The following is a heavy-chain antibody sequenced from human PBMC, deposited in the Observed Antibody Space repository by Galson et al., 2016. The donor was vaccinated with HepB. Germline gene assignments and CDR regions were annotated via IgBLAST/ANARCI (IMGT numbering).Heavy chain of an antibody. V-gene: IGHV1-2*02. CDR2: INPSSGVT. D-gene: IGHD6-13*01. CDR1: GYTFTGYS. CDR3: AREGHSSSHFDL. Sequence: SGYTFTGYSVHWVRQAPGQGLDWVGWINPSSGVTNFARKFQGRVTMTSDTPISTAYMELSRLTSDDTAVYFCAREGHSSSHFDLWGQGALVTVSS. J-gene: IGHJ4*02.